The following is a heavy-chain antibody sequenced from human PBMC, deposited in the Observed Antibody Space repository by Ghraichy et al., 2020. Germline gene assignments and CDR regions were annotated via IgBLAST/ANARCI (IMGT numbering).Heavy chain of an antibody. J-gene: IGHJ6*02. CDR2: IYHSGTA. CDR1: GGSISSYY. Sequence: SETLSLTCILSGGSISSYYWSWIRQPPGKGLEWIGYIYHSGTANYNPSPSLQSRVTISVDTSQNPFSLKLSSVTAADTAVYYCARHIDHGGNSLYYGMDAWGQGTTVTVSS. D-gene: IGHD4-23*01. V-gene: IGHV4-59*08. CDR3: ARHIDHGGNSLYYGMDA.